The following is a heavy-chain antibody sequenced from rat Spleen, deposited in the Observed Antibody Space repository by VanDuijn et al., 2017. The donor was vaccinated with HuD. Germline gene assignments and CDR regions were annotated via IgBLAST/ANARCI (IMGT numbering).Heavy chain of an antibody. V-gene: IGHV5-29*01. D-gene: IGHD1-1*01. J-gene: IGHJ3*01. CDR2: ISYDGGST. Sequence: EVQLVESDGGLVQPGRSLKLSCTASGFIFTDFFMAWVRQAPTKGLEWVATISYDGGSTYYGDSVKGRFTISRDDAKNTLYLQMDGLRSEDTATYYCARQLYYYSAPGGFAYWGQGTLVTVSS. CDR1: GFIFTDFF. CDR3: ARQLYYYSAPGGFAY.